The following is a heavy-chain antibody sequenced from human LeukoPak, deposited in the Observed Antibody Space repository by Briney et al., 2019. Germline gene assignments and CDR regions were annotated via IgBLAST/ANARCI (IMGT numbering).Heavy chain of an antibody. D-gene: IGHD3-16*01. CDR3: ARFPFLARGPWYFDL. CDR1: GGSISSYY. V-gene: IGHV4-59*12. J-gene: IGHJ2*01. CDR2: IYYSGST. Sequence: SETLSLTCTVSGGSISSYYWSWIRQPPEKGLEWIGYIYYSGSTNYNPSLKSRVTISVDTSKNQFSLKLSSVTAADTAVYYCARFPFLARGPWYFDLWGRGTLVTVSS.